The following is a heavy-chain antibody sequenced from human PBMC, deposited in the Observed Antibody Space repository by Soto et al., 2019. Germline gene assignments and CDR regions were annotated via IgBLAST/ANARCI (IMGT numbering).Heavy chain of an antibody. V-gene: IGHV2-5*02. D-gene: IGHD3-9*01. CDR1: GFSLSTSGVG. Sequence: SGPTLVNPTQTLTLTCTFSGFSLSTSGVGVDWIRQPPGKALEWLALIYWDDDKRYSPSLKSRLTITKDTSKNQVVLTMTNMDPVDTATYYCAHLFIRRYIDWLFANWFDPWGQGTLVTVSS. CDR2: IYWDDDK. J-gene: IGHJ5*02. CDR3: AHLFIRRYIDWLFANWFDP.